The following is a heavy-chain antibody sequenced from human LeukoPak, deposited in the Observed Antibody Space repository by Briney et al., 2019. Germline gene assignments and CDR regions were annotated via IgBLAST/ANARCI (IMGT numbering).Heavy chain of an antibody. CDR1: GGTFSSYT. CDR3: ARGTLVVPAAIGGGYYFDY. V-gene: IGHV1-69*05. J-gene: IGHJ4*02. Sequence: SVKVSCKASGGTFSSYTISWVRQAPGQGLGWMGGIIPIFGTANYAQKFQGRVTITTDESTSTAYMELSSLRSEDTAVYYCARGTLVVPAAIGGGYYFDYWGQGTLVTVSS. D-gene: IGHD2-2*02. CDR2: IIPIFGTA.